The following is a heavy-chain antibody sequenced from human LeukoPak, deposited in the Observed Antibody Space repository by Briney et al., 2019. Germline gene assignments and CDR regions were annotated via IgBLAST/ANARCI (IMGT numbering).Heavy chain of an antibody. J-gene: IGHJ4*02. CDR2: MNPNSGNT. V-gene: IGHV1-8*03. Sequence: ASVKVSCKASGYTFTSYDINWVRQATGQGLEWMGRMNPNSGNTGYAQKFQGRVTITRNTSISTAYMELSSLRSEDTAVYYCARRDILTGYYFLDYWGQGTLVTVSS. CDR3: ARRDILTGYYFLDY. CDR1: GYTFTSYD. D-gene: IGHD3-9*01.